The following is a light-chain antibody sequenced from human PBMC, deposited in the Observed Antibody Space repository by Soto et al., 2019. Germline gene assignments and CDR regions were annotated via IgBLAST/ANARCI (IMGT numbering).Light chain of an antibody. Sequence: QAVVTQPPSVSGAPGPRVTISCTGSSSKIGTGYDVHWYQQLPGAAPKLLIYGNTKRPSGVPDRFSGSKSGTSAALAINGLQAEDEADYHCQSYDNSLSACVFGGGTKLTVL. CDR3: QSYDNSLSACV. CDR2: GNT. V-gene: IGLV1-40*01. CDR1: SSKIGTGYD. J-gene: IGLJ3*02.